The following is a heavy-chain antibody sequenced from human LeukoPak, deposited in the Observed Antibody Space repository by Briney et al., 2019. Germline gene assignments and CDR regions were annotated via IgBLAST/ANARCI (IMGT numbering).Heavy chain of an antibody. V-gene: IGHV4-4*07. D-gene: IGHD2-15*01. CDR1: GGSVSSYY. CDR3: ARDCSGGSCYTIGRYYYYGMDV. Sequence: SETLSLTCTVSGGSVSSYYWSWIRQPGGKGLEWIGRIYTSGSTNYNPSLKSRVTMSVDTSKNQFSLKLSSVTAADTAVYYCARDCSGGSCYTIGRYYYYGMDVWGQGTTVTVSS. CDR2: IYTSGST. J-gene: IGHJ6*02.